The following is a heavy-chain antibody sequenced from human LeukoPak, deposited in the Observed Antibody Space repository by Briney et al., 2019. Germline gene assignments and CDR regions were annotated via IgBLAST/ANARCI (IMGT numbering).Heavy chain of an antibody. V-gene: IGHV4-39*07. J-gene: IGHJ4*02. CDR2: ISYTGIT. Sequence: SETLSLTSTVSGGSISSSTYYWGWIRQPPGKGLAWIGSISYTGITYYNPSLKSRVTISVDTSKNQFSLKLSSVTAADTAVYFCARVKAVVTPWVFDYWGQGSLVTVSS. D-gene: IGHD4-23*01. CDR3: ARVKAVVTPWVFDY. CDR1: GGSISSSTYY.